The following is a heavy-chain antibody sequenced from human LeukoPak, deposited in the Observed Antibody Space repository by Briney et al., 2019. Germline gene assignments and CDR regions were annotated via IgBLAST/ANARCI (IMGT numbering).Heavy chain of an antibody. Sequence: PGGSLRLSCAASGFTFSNAWMSWVRQAPGKGLEWVGRIKSKTDGGTTDYAAPVKGRFTISRDDSKNTLYLQMNSLKTEDTAVYYCTTEYDYVWGSYRYLDLVDYWGQGTLVTVSS. D-gene: IGHD3-16*02. CDR2: IKSKTDGGTT. CDR3: TTEYDYVWGSYRYLDLVDY. V-gene: IGHV3-15*01. J-gene: IGHJ4*02. CDR1: GFTFSNAW.